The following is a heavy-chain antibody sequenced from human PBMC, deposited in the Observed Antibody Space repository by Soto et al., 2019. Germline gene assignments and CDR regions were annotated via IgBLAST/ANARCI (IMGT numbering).Heavy chain of an antibody. Sequence: RLSCATSGFTLSSYWVNWGRQAPGKGLEWVANINQDGSEKSCVDSVKGRFTVSRDNSKNLLYLQMDNLGVDDTALYYCARAVGITMVRAVNYWGLGTLVTVSS. CDR3: ARAVGITMVRAVNY. V-gene: IGHV3-7*01. J-gene: IGHJ4*02. CDR1: GFTLSSYW. D-gene: IGHD3-10*01. CDR2: INQDGSEK.